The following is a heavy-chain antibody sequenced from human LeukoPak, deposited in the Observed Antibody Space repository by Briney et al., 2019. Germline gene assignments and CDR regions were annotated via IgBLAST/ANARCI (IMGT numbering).Heavy chain of an antibody. V-gene: IGHV3-23*01. J-gene: IGHJ5*02. Sequence: GGSLRLSCAASGFTFSSYAMSWVRQAPGKGLEWVSAISGSGGSTYYADSVKGRFTISRDNTENTLYLQMNSLRAEDTAVYYCAKGPYDYVWGSYRPETYNWFDPWGQGTLVTVSS. D-gene: IGHD3-16*02. CDR1: GFTFSSYA. CDR3: AKGPYDYVWGSYRPETYNWFDP. CDR2: ISGSGGST.